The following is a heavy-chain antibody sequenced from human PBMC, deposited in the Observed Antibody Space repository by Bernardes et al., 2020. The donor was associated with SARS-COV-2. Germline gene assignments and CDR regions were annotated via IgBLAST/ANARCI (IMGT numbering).Heavy chain of an antibody. J-gene: IGHJ5*02. CDR3: ATGSPVAGTAGDWFDL. CDR1: GYTLTELS. D-gene: IGHD6-19*01. V-gene: IGHV1-24*01. Sequence: ASVKVSCKVSGYTLTELSMHWVRQAPGKGLEWMGGFDPEDGETIYAQKFQGRVTMTEDTSTDTAYMELSSLRSEDTAVYYCATGSPVAGTAGDWFDLWGQGTLVTVSS. CDR2: FDPEDGET.